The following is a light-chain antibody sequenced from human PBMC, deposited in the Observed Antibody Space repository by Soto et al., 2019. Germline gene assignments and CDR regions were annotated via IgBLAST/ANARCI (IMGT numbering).Light chain of an antibody. CDR2: RNN. V-gene: IGLV1-47*01. J-gene: IGLJ2*01. CDR3: AAWDDSLSGVV. Sequence: QSVLTQPPSASGTPGQRVTISCSGSSSNIGSNYVYWYQQLPGTAPKLLIYRNNQPPSGVPDRFSGSKSGTSASLAISGLRSEDEADYDCAAWDDSLSGVVFGGWNKLT. CDR1: SSNIGSNY.